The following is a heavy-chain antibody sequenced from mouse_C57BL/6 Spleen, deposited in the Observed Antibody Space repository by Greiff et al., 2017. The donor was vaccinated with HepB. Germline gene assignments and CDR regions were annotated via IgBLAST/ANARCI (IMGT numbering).Heavy chain of an antibody. J-gene: IGHJ2*01. V-gene: IGHV1-69*01. Sequence: VQLQQSGAELVMPGASVKLSCKASGYTFTSYWMHWVKQRPGQGLEWIGEIDPSDSYTNYNQKFKGKSTLTVDKSSSTAYMQLSSLTSEDSAVYYCARGDYGYDWDYWGQGTTLTVSS. D-gene: IGHD2-2*01. CDR3: ARGDYGYDWDY. CDR1: GYTFTSYW. CDR2: IDPSDSYT.